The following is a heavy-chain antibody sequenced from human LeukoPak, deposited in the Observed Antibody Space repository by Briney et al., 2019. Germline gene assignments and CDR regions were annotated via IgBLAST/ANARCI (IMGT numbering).Heavy chain of an antibody. CDR2: IYHTGST. V-gene: IGHV4-59*01. J-gene: IGHJ5*01. CDR1: GASITSYY. Sequence: SETLSLTCTVSGASITSYYWSWIRQPPGKGLEWIGYIYHTGSTNYNPSLKGRVTMSVDTSKNQFSLRLTSVTAADTAVYYCARARWLDFWGQGTLVTVSS. CDR3: ARARWLDF.